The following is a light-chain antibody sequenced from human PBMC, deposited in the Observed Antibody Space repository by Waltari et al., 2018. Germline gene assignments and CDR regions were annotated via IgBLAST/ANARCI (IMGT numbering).Light chain of an antibody. CDR3: SSYTSSSTSQ. CDR1: SSDVGRYNR. V-gene: IGLV2-18*02. J-gene: IGLJ2*01. Sequence: QSALTQPPSVSGSPGQSVTISCTGTSSDVGRYNRFSWYQQPPGTAPKLMIYEVSNRPSGVPDRFSGSKSGNTASLTISGLQAEDEADYYCSSYTSSSTSQFGGGTKLTVL. CDR2: EVS.